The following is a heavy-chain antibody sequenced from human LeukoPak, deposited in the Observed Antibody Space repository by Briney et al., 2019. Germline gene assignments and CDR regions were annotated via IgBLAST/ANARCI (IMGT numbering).Heavy chain of an antibody. Sequence: GGSLRLSCAASGFTFSTYWMTWVRQAPGKGLEWVANIRQDGSEKYYVDSVKGRFSISRDNAKKSLYLQMNSLRAEDTAVYYCARDAKSTTIFGEVPNETTYYYYYYMDVWGKGTTVTVSS. V-gene: IGHV3-7*01. D-gene: IGHD3-3*01. J-gene: IGHJ6*03. CDR3: ARDAKSTTIFGEVPNETTYYYYYYMDV. CDR1: GFTFSTYW. CDR2: IRQDGSEK.